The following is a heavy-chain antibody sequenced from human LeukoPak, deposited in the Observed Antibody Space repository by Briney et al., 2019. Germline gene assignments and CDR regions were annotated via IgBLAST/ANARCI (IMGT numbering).Heavy chain of an antibody. CDR1: GYTFTGYY. V-gene: IGHV1-2*02. CDR2: INPNSGGT. J-gene: IGHJ4*02. CDR3: ARAPTAMDPFDY. Sequence: ASVKVSCKASGYTFTGYYMHWVRRAPGQGLEWMGWINPNSGGTNYAQKFQGRVTMTRDTSISTAYMELSRLRSDDTAVYYCARAPTAMDPFDYWGQGTLVTVSS. D-gene: IGHD5-18*01.